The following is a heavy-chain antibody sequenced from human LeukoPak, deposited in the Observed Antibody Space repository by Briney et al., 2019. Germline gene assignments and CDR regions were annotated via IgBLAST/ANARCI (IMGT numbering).Heavy chain of an antibody. D-gene: IGHD4-11*01. V-gene: IGHV7-4-1*02. CDR1: GYTFTNYA. Sequence: SSVTVSYKASGYTFTNYAMNWVRQAPGHGREWMGWINTNTGNPTYAQGFTGRFVFSLDTSVSTAYLQISSLKAEDTAVYYCARATTVTTHDNWFDPWGQGTLVTVSS. J-gene: IGHJ5*02. CDR3: ARATTVTTHDNWFDP. CDR2: INTNTGNP.